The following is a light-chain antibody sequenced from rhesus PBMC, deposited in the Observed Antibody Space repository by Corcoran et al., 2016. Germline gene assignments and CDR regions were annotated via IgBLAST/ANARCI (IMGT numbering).Light chain of an antibody. CDR2: KAS. V-gene: IGKV1-74*01. J-gene: IGKJ4*01. CDR3: QHGYGTPLT. Sequence: DIQMTQSPSSLSASVGDRVTITCRASENVNNYLNWYQQKPGKAPNLLIYKASTLQSGVPSRLSGTGSGTDYTFTIRTLQPEDVATYYCQHGYGTPLTFGGGTKVELK. CDR1: ENVNNY.